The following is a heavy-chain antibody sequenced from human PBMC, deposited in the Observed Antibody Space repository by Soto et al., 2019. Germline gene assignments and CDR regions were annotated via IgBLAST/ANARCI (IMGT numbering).Heavy chain of an antibody. J-gene: IGHJ6*02. D-gene: IGHD5-18*01. CDR3: ARSSYGYGMDV. CDR2: INHSGST. V-gene: IGHV4-34*01. Sequence: ETLSLTCAVYGGSFSGYYWSWIRQPPGKGLEWIGEINHSGSTSYNPSLKSRVTISVDTSKNQFSLKLSPVTAADTAVYYCARSSYGYGMDVWGQGTTVTVSS. CDR1: GGSFSGYY.